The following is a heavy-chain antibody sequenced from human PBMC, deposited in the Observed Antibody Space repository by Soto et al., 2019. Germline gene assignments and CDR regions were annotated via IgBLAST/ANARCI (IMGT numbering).Heavy chain of an antibody. V-gene: IGHV2-5*02. CDR1: GFSLSTGGVG. J-gene: IGHJ4*02. CDR2: IYWDDDK. D-gene: IGHD1-26*01. Sequence: QITLKKSRPTLVKHTQTLTLTCTFSGFSLSTGGVGVGWIRQPPGKALEWLALIYWDDDKRYRTSLQNRLTITSDTSYNQVVLSISNMGPDDTATYYCVHRIVGGLGSTTNTVDCCVKGALVTASS. CDR3: VHRIVGGLGSTTNTVDC.